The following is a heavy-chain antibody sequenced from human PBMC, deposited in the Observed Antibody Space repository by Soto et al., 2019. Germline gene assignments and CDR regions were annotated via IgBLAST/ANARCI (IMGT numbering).Heavy chain of an antibody. D-gene: IGHD6-6*01. V-gene: IGHV4-34*01. CDR1: GGYFSGYY. CDR2: INHSGST. J-gene: IGHJ5*02. CDR3: ARGRRYSSSSFSWFDP. Sequence: SETLSLTCAVYGGYFSGYYWSWIRQPPGKGLEWIGEINHSGSTNYNPSLKSRVTISVDTSKNQFSLKLSSVTAADTAVYYCARGRRYSSSSFSWFDPWGQGTLVTVSS.